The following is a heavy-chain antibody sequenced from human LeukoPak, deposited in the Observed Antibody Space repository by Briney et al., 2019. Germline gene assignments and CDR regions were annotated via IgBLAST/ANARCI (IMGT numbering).Heavy chain of an antibody. Sequence: SQTLSVTFAISGDSVSILDGAWNWVRQSPSRGLEWLGRTYYRSKGYSDYAPSMRGRISINADTSKNQFSLQLNSVTPEDTAVYYCARDLGNTGWYTFEYWGQGTLVTVSS. V-gene: IGHV6-1*01. CDR3: ARDLGNTGWYTFEY. CDR2: TYYRSKGYS. CDR1: GDSVSILDGA. D-gene: IGHD6-19*01. J-gene: IGHJ4*02.